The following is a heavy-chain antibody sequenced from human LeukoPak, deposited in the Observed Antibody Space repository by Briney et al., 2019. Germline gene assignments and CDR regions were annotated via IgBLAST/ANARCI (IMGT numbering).Heavy chain of an antibody. CDR2: INHHGNP. CDR1: GGSFSNYY. J-gene: IGHJ3*02. D-gene: IGHD3-22*01. Sequence: PSETLSLTCAVSGGSFSNYYLTWIRQPPERGLEWIGEINHHGNPNYNPTLKSRVSMSLDTSKNQFSLRLNSVTAADTAVYYCARGLGEWLSLGEAFDIWGRGTIVTVSS. CDR3: ARGLGEWLSLGEAFDI. V-gene: IGHV4-34*01.